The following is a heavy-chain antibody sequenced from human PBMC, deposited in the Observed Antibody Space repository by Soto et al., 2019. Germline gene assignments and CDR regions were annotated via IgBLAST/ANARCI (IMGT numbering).Heavy chain of an antibody. CDR3: ARLDYDILTGYWFDY. J-gene: IGHJ4*02. V-gene: IGHV4-59*08. D-gene: IGHD3-9*01. Sequence: PSETLSLTCTVSGGSISSYYWSWIRQPPGKGLEWIGYIYYSGSTNYNPSLKSRVTISVDTSKNQFSLKLSSVTAADTAVYYCARLDYDILTGYWFDYWGQGTLVTVSS. CDR2: IYYSGST. CDR1: GGSISSYY.